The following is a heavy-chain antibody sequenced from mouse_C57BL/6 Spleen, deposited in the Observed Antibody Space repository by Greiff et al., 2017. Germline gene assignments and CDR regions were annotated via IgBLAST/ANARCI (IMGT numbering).Heavy chain of an antibody. CDR3: ARSYGSSYYFDD. D-gene: IGHD1-1*01. CDR2: IHPNSGST. J-gene: IGHJ2*01. V-gene: IGHV1-64*01. CDR1: GYTFTSYW. Sequence: QVQLQQPGAELVKPGASVTLSCKASGYTFTSYWMHWVKQRPGQGLEWIGMIHPNSGSTNYNEKFKSKATLTVDKSSSTAYMQLSSLTSEDSAVYYCARSYGSSYYFDDWGQGTTLTVSS.